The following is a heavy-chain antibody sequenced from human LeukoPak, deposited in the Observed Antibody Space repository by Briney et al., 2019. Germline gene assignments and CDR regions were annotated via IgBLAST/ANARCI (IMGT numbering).Heavy chain of an antibody. J-gene: IGHJ5*02. CDR3: ATDHSMANIAWWFDP. CDR2: INPSGTGT. V-gene: IGHV1-46*01. D-gene: IGHD2/OR15-2a*01. Sequence: ASVKVSCKASGYTITNNWMHWVRLAPGQGLEWMGVINPSGTGTSYAQKFQGRITMSRDTSTSTIYMELSSLRSEDTAFYYCATDHSMANIAWWFDPWGQGTLVTVSS. CDR1: GYTITNNW.